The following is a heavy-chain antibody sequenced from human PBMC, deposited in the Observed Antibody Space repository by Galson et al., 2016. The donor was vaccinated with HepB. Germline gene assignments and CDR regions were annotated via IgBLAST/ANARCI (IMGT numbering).Heavy chain of an antibody. D-gene: IGHD2-21*02. CDR2: IFSSGNTNYNNT. Sequence: SETLSLTCSVSGDSINTHYWSWIRQPPGKGLEWIGYIFSSGNTNYNNTNYNPSLNSRVSMSVDTSKKQVSLKLTSVTVADTAVYYCARRKLCDHDCCPFDSWGQGILATVSS. CDR1: GDSINTHY. J-gene: IGHJ4*02. CDR3: ARRKLCDHDCCPFDS. V-gene: IGHV4-59*11.